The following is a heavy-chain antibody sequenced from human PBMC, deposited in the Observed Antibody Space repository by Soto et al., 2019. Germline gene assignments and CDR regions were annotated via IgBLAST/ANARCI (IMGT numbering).Heavy chain of an antibody. CDR1: GGSFSSTNW. V-gene: IGHV4-4*02. J-gene: IGHJ2*01. CDR3: ASSSTASNWCLDL. Sequence: QVQLQQSGPGLVKPSGTLSLTCAVSGGSFSSTNWWSWVRQPPGKGLEWVGEIYHSGSTSYNPSLKSRVTISVDKSKNQFSLKLSSVTAADTAVYYCASSSTASNWCLDLWGRGTLVTVSS. CDR2: IYHSGST.